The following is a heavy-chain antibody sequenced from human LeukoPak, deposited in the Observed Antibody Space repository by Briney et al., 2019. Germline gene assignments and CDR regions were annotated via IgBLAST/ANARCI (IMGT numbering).Heavy chain of an antibody. CDR1: GYTFTGYY. D-gene: IGHD6-6*01. J-gene: IGHJ4*02. CDR3: ARDRDSSSRDYFDY. V-gene: IGHV1-2*02. CDR2: INPNSGGT. Sequence: GASVKVSCKASGYTFTGYYIHWVRQAPGQGLEWMGWINPNSGGTNYAQKFQGRVTVTRDTSISTTYMELSRLRSDDTAVYYCARDRDSSSRDYFDYWGQGTLVTVSS.